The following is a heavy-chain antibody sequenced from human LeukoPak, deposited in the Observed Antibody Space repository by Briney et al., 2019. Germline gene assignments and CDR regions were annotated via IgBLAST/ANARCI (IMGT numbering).Heavy chain of an antibody. CDR2: IYHSGST. D-gene: IGHD3-10*01. Sequence: SETLSLTCAVSGGSISSSNWWSWVRQPPGKGLEWIGEIYHSGSTNYNPSLKSRVTISVDTSKNQFSLKLSSVTAADTAVYYCARAYGSGNYYLVRGAFDIWGQGTMVTVSS. V-gene: IGHV4-4*02. CDR3: ARAYGSGNYYLVRGAFDI. J-gene: IGHJ3*02. CDR1: GGSISSSNW.